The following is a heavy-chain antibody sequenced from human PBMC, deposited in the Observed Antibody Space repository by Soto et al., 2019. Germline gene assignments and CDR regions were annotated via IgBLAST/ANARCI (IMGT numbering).Heavy chain of an antibody. D-gene: IGHD6-19*01. CDR1: GFTFSSNS. CDR2: ISSSSSYI. V-gene: IGHV3-21*01. CDR3: ARDRTSTLSSGTSFDY. Sequence: PGGSLRLSCAASGFTFSSNSMNWVRQAPGKGLEWVSSISSSSSYIYHADSVKGRFTISRDNAKSSLYLQMNSLRAEDTAVYYCARDRTSTLSSGTSFDYWGQGTLVTVSS. J-gene: IGHJ4*02.